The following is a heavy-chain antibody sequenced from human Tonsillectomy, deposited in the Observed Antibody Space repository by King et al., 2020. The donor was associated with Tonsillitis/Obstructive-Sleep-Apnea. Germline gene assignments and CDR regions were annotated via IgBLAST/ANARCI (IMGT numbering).Heavy chain of an antibody. Sequence: VQLVESGGGLVKPGGSLRLSCAASGFTFNDYYMSWIRQAPGKGLEGVSYISSSSSYTKYADSVKGRFTISRDNAKNSLYLQMNSLTAEDTAIYYCARAYTSSSHFDYWGQGTLVTVSS. CDR2: ISSSSSYT. CDR3: ARAYTSSSHFDY. J-gene: IGHJ4*02. D-gene: IGHD6-6*01. CDR1: GFTFNDYY. V-gene: IGHV3-11*05.